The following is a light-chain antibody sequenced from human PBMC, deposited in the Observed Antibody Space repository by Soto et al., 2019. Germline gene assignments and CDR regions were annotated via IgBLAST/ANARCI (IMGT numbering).Light chain of an antibody. CDR3: SSNAGSIVI. CDR1: SSDIGNYNY. CDR2: EVT. Sequence: QSALTQPPSASGSPGQSVTISCTGTSSDIGNYNYVSWYQHHPGKTPKLMIYEVTKRPSGVPDRFSGSKSGNTASLTVSGLRAEDEADYYCSSNAGSIVIFGGGTKVTVL. J-gene: IGLJ2*01. V-gene: IGLV2-8*01.